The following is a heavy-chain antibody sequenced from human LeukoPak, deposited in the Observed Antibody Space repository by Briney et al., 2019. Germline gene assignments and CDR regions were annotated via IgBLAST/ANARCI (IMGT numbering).Heavy chain of an antibody. J-gene: IGHJ6*03. V-gene: IGHV1-18*01. Sequence: ASVKVSCKPSGYTFIAYYIHLVRQAPGQGLEWMGWINPNSGDTNYAQKLQGRVTMTTDTSTSTAYMELRSLRSDDTAVYYCARPISGYSSSWYRYYYYYMDVWGKGTTVTVSS. D-gene: IGHD6-13*01. CDR3: ARPISGYSSSWYRYYYYYMDV. CDR1: GYTFIAYY. CDR2: INPNSGDT.